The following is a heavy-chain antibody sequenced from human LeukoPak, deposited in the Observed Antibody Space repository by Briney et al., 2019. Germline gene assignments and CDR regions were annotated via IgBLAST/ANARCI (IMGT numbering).Heavy chain of an antibody. D-gene: IGHD3-22*01. CDR3: ARDRSSSVYDSSGYYFSYLDY. Sequence: GGSLRLSCAASGFTFSSYWMHWVRHAPGKGLVWVSRINSDGSNTRYADSVKGRFTISRDNSKNTLYLQMNSLRVEDTAVYYCARDRSSSVYDSSGYYFSYLDYWGQGTLVTVSS. J-gene: IGHJ4*02. CDR1: GFTFSSYW. V-gene: IGHV3-74*01. CDR2: INSDGSNT.